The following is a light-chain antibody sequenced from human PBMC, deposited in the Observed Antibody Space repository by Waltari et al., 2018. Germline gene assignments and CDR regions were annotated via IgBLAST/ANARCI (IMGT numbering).Light chain of an antibody. J-gene: IGLJ2*01. CDR2: EVS. CDR3: TSYISGTTLVI. V-gene: IGLV2-14*01. Sequence: QSALTQPASVSGSPGQPTTISCPGMSSDLNGYNYVSWYQKYPGKPPKLIIYEVSNRPSGVSNPFSDSKSGNPASLSISGLQAEDEADYYCTSYISGTTLVIFGGGTKLTVL. CDR1: SSDLNGYNY.